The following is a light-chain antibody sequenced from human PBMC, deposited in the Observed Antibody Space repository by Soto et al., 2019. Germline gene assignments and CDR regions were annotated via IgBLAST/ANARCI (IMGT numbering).Light chain of an antibody. V-gene: IGKV3-20*01. CDR3: QQYGSSPRT. CDR1: QSVSSNF. J-gene: IGKJ1*01. Sequence: EIVLTHSPGTLSLSPRERATLSHTAGQSVSSNFLAWYQQKPGQAPRLLIYGASNRATGIPDRFSGSGSGTDFTLTISRLEPEDFAVYYCQQYGSSPRTFGQGTKVDIK. CDR2: GAS.